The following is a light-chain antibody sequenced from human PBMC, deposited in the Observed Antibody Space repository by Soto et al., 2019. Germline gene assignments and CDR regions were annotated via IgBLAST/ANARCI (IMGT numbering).Light chain of an antibody. J-gene: IGKJ3*01. Sequence: DIQMTQSPSSLSASVGDRVTITCRASQSISNYLNWYQQKPGKAPKLLIYAASSLQSGVPSRFSGGGSRTEFTLTITSLQPEDFATYSCQQSYITPPTFGPGTKVDIK. V-gene: IGKV1-39*01. CDR2: AAS. CDR3: QQSYITPPT. CDR1: QSISNY.